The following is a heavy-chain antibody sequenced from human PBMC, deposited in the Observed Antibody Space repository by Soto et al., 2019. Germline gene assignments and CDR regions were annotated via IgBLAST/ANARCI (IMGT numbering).Heavy chain of an antibody. V-gene: IGHV4-59*01. D-gene: IGHD2-21*02. Sequence: SETLSLTCTDSGGSISGYYWSWLRQPPGKGLEWIGYMYNTGSTVYNPSFKSRVTISVDTSKNQFSLKLNSVTAADTAVYYCARDLWGYCGTDCYPLDVWGQGTTVTVSS. J-gene: IGHJ6*02. CDR1: GGSISGYY. CDR2: MYNTGST. CDR3: ARDLWGYCGTDCYPLDV.